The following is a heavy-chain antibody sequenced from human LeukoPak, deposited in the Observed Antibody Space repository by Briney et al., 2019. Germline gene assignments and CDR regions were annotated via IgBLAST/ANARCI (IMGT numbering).Heavy chain of an antibody. CDR2: INHSGST. J-gene: IGHJ4*02. CDR1: GGSISSSSYY. D-gene: IGHD6-19*01. Sequence: SETLSLTCTVSGGSISSSSYYWGWIRQPPGKGLEWIGEINHSGSTNYNPSLKSRVTISVDTSKNQFSLKLSSVTAADTAVYYCARRAYSSGWYESFSPRYYFDYWGQRTLVTVSS. V-gene: IGHV4-39*07. CDR3: ARRAYSSGWYESFSPRYYFDY.